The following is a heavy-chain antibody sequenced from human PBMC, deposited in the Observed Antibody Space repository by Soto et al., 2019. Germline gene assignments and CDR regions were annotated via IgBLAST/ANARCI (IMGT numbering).Heavy chain of an antibody. CDR2: ISYDGSNK. V-gene: IGHV3-30*03. CDR3: AAGAGPPGWFDP. D-gene: IGHD6-13*01. J-gene: IGHJ5*02. Sequence: GGSLRLSCAASGFTFSSYGMHWVRQAPGKGLEGVAVISYDGSNKYYADSVKGRFTISRDNSKNPLYLQMNSLRAEATAVYYCAAGAGPPGWFDPWGQGTLVTVSS. CDR1: GFTFSSYG.